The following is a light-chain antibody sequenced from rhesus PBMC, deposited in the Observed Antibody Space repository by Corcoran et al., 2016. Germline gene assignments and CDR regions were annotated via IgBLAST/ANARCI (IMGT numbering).Light chain of an antibody. J-gene: IGKJ3*01. CDR1: QSISSW. CDR2: KAS. CDR3: QHYSSSPFT. V-gene: IGKV1-22*01. Sequence: DIQMTQSPSSLSASVGDTVTITCRASQSISSWLAWYQQKPGKAPKLLIYKASTLQSGVPSRFSGSGSGTDCTLTISSLHSEDFATYYCQHYSSSPFTFGPGTKLDIK.